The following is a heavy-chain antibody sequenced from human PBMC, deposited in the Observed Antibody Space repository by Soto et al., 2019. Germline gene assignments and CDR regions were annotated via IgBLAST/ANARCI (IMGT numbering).Heavy chain of an antibody. CDR3: ARRPRTATTNWRAFDV. CDR2: ISYSADKT. D-gene: IGHD1-7*01. Sequence: EVQLLESGGGLVQPGGSLRLSCAASGFTFNTYVMNWVRQAPGKGLEWVSTISYSADKTHYADSVKGRFTISRDNSRDTLFLQTNSLRADHAAVYYSARRPRTATTNWRAFDVWGQGTMVTVSS. V-gene: IGHV3-23*01. CDR1: GFTFNTYV. J-gene: IGHJ3*01.